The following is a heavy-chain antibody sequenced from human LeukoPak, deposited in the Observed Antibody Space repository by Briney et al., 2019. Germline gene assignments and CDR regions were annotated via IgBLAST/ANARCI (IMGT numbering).Heavy chain of an antibody. CDR1: GGTFSSYA. D-gene: IGHD3-9*01. V-gene: IGHV1-8*02. CDR3: VRAAQEGRDSLTGVQTGNWFDP. J-gene: IGHJ5*02. Sequence: ASVKVSCKASGGTFSSYAICWVRQATGQGPEWMGWMNPSSGNTGYAQNFQGRLDLTRNIALTTAYMELSSLTSEDTATYYCVRAAQEGRDSLTGVQTGNWFDPWGQGTLVTVSS. CDR2: MNPSSGNT.